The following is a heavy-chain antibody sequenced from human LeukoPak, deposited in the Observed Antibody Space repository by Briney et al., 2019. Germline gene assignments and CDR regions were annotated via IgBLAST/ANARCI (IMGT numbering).Heavy chain of an antibody. V-gene: IGHV3-21*01. CDR3: ARAAQYYDILTGYYGHYYFDY. CDR2: ISSSSSYI. D-gene: IGHD3-9*01. CDR1: GFTFSSYW. J-gene: IGHJ4*02. Sequence: GGSLRLSCAASGFTFSSYWMSWVRQAPGKGLEWVSSISSSSSYIYYADSVKGRFTISRDNAKNSLYLQMNSLRAEDTAVYYCARAAQYYDILTGYYGHYYFDYWGQGTLVTVSS.